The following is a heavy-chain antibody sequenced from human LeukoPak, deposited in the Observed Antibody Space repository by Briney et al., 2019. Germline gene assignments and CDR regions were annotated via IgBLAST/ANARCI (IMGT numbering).Heavy chain of an antibody. J-gene: IGHJ4*02. CDR1: GDSFIGYY. CDR2: IYNTLDT. Sequence: PSGTLSLTCTVSGDSFIGYYWSWIRQPPGKRLEWIGYIYNTLDTTYNPSLESRVTISLDMSNKQFSLRLSSVTAADTAVYYCARRRYYDSTGYNPTYYFDYWGQGILVTVSS. V-gene: IGHV4-59*01. CDR3: ARRRYYDSTGYNPTYYFDY. D-gene: IGHD3-22*01.